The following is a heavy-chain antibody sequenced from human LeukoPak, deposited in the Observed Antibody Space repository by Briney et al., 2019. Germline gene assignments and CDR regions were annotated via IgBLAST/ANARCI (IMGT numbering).Heavy chain of an antibody. CDR3: AKGIGQDYGDPLHS. CDR1: GYTFTGYY. CDR2: VSANTGGT. V-gene: IGHV1-2*02. J-gene: IGHJ4*02. D-gene: IGHD4-17*01. Sequence: GASVKVSCKASGYTFTGYYIHWVRLAPGHGLEWMGCVSANTGGTKYAHKFQGRVTMTRDTSINTAHLDLSRLRSDDSAVYYCAKGIGQDYGDPLHSWGQGTLVTVSS.